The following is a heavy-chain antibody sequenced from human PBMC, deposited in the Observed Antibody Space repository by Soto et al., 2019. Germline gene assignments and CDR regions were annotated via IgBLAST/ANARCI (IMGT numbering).Heavy chain of an antibody. J-gene: IGHJ5*02. CDR3: ARDLTVTNWFDP. V-gene: IGHV1-69*13. CDR1: GGYFSSYA. D-gene: IGHD4-17*01. Sequence: SVKVSCKADGGYFSSYAISWVRQAPGQGLEWMGGIIPIFGTANYAQKFQGRVTITADESTSTAYMELSSLRSEDTAVYYCARDLTVTNWFDPWGQGTLVTVSS. CDR2: IIPIFGTA.